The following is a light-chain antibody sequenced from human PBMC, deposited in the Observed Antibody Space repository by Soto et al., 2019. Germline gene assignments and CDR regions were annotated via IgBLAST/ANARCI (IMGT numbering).Light chain of an antibody. V-gene: IGKV3-20*01. Sequence: EIVLTPSPGTLSLSPGERATFSCRASQSVSSSSLAWYQQQLGQAPRLLIYGTSTRATGIPDRFSGSGSGTDFTLTISRLEPEDFAVYYCQQYSQWPITFGQGTRLEIK. CDR3: QQYSQWPIT. CDR2: GTS. CDR1: QSVSSSS. J-gene: IGKJ5*01.